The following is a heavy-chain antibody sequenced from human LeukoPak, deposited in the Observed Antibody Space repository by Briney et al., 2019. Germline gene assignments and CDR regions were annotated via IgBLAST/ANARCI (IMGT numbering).Heavy chain of an antibody. CDR2: ISYDGSNK. J-gene: IGHJ6*04. Sequence: GGSLRLSCAASGFTFSSYAMHWVRQAPGKGLEWVAVISYDGSNKYYADSVKGRFTISRDNSKNTLYLQMNSLRAEDTAVYYCARGGSSSWDWGMDVWGKGTTVTVSS. CDR1: GFTFSSYA. V-gene: IGHV3-30*04. CDR3: ARGGSSSWDWGMDV. D-gene: IGHD6-13*01.